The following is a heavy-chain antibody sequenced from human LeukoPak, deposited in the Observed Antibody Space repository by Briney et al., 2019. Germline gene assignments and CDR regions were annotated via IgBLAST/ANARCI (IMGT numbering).Heavy chain of an antibody. CDR1: GGSFSGYY. Sequence: PSETLSLTCAVYGGSFSGYYWSWIRQPPGKGLEWIGEINHSGSTNYNPSLKSRVTISVDTSKNQFSLKLSSVTAADTAVYYCAGGPITMIVPLYYMDVWGKGTTVTVSS. CDR2: INHSGST. CDR3: AGGPITMIVPLYYMDV. D-gene: IGHD3-22*01. J-gene: IGHJ6*03. V-gene: IGHV4-34*01.